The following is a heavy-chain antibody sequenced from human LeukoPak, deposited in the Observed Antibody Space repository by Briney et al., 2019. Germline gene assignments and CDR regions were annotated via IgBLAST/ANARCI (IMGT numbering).Heavy chain of an antibody. D-gene: IGHD3-9*01. CDR2: INHSGNT. V-gene: IGHV4-34*01. Sequence: SETLSLTCAVYGGSFSGYYWSWIRQPPGKGLEWIGEINHSGNTNYNPSLKSRATISVATSKKQFCLMMSSVSAADTAVYYCARGASLQHFAWSKRGDYFDYWGQGTLVTVSS. CDR3: ARGASLQHFAWSKRGDYFDY. CDR1: GGSFSGYY. J-gene: IGHJ4*02.